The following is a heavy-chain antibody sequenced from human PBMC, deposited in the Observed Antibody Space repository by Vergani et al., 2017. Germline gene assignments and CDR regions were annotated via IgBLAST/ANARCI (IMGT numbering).Heavy chain of an antibody. J-gene: IGHJ6*03. CDR2: IYWNDDQ. CDR3: VDRKTECGTTYCFYPFCYYYYMDV. D-gene: IGHD1-7*01. V-gene: IGHV2-5*04. CDR1: GFSLNTRGVS. Sequence: QITLKESGPTLVKPTQTLTLTCTFSGFSLNTRGVSVAWLRQPPGKALVWLALIYWNDDQHYSPSQNNRVTITKDTTKTQVVLTMTNMDYVDTGTYYCVDRKTECGTTYCFYPFCYYYYMDVWGKGTMVTVSS.